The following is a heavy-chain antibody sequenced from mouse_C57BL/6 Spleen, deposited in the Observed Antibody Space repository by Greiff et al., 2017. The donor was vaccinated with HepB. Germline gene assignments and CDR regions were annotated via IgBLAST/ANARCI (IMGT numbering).Heavy chain of an antibody. V-gene: IGHV5-4*01. CDR3: ARDTNDYDDGGFAY. J-gene: IGHJ3*01. Sequence: DVMLVESGGGLVKPGGSLKLSCAASGFTFSSYAMSWVRQTPEKRLEWVATISDGGSYTYYPDNVKGRFTISRDNAKNNLYLQMSHLKSEDTAMYYCARDTNDYDDGGFAYWGQGTLVTVSA. D-gene: IGHD2-4*01. CDR1: GFTFSSYA. CDR2: ISDGGSYT.